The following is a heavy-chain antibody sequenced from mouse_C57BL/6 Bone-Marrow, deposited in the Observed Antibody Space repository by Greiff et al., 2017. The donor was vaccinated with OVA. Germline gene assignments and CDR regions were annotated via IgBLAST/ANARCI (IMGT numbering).Heavy chain of an antibody. V-gene: IGHV1-63*01. CDR3: ARSGDYDESWYFDV. D-gene: IGHD2-4*01. CDR2: IYPGGGYT. Sequence: VKLVESGAELVRPGTSVKMSCKASGYTFTNYWIGWAKQRPGHGLEWIGDIYPGGGYTNYNEKFKGKATLTADKSSSTAYMQFSSLTSEDSAIYYCARSGDYDESWYFDVWGTGTTVTVSS. CDR1: GYTFTNYW. J-gene: IGHJ1*03.